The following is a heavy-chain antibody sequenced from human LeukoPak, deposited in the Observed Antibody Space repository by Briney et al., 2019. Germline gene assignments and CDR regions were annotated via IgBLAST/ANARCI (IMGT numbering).Heavy chain of an antibody. CDR1: DVSISSSSFY. V-gene: IGHV4-39*01. J-gene: IGHJ4*02. Sequence: SETLSLTCIVSDVSISSSSFYWGWIRQAPGKGLEWIGSMYYTGSYTGTTHYNPSLESRVTISVDTSKNLCSLKLTSVTAADTAVYYCVGEEYGTGSYYKSSDWGQGTLVTVSS. CDR3: VGEEYGTGSYYKSSD. D-gene: IGHD3-10*01. CDR2: MYYTGSYTGTT.